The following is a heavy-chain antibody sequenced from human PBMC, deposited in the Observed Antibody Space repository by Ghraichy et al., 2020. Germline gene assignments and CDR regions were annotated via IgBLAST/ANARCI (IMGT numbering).Heavy chain of an antibody. CDR3: ARANSGYDQYYFDY. V-gene: IGHV4-31*03. D-gene: IGHD5-12*01. J-gene: IGHJ4*02. CDR1: GGSISSGGYY. Sequence: TLSLTCTVSGGSISSGGYYWSWIRQHPGKGLEWIGYIYYSGSTYYNPSLKSRVTISVDTSKNQFSLKLSSVTAADTAVYYCARANSGYDQYYFDYWGQGTLVTVSS. CDR2: IYYSGST.